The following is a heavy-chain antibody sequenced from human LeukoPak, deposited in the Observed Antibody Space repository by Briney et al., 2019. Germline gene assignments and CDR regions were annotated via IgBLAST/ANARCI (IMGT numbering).Heavy chain of an antibody. V-gene: IGHV1-46*01. Sequence: ASVTVSCTASGYTFTSNYIHWVRQAPGQGLEWMGMIYPRDGSTSYAQKFQGRVTMTRDTSTSTVYMELSSLRSEDTAVYYCARDQGSYEQPLHDYWGQGTLVTVSS. CDR1: GYTFTSNY. J-gene: IGHJ4*02. CDR3: ARDQGSYEQPLHDY. D-gene: IGHD3-10*01. CDR2: IYPRDGST.